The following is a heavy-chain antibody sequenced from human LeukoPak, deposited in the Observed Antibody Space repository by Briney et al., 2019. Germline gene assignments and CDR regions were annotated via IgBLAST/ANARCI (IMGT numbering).Heavy chain of an antibody. CDR1: GFTFTDFW. D-gene: IGHD2-21*01. CDR2: VKGDEIST. V-gene: IGHV3-74*01. Sequence: GGSLRLSCAASGFTFTDFWMHWVRQAPGGGLVWVSRVKGDEISTLYADSVKVRFTISRDNAKNTLYLQMNSLRADDTALYYCATGPYSAFEMWGQGTMVTVSS. J-gene: IGHJ3*02. CDR3: ATGPYSAFEM.